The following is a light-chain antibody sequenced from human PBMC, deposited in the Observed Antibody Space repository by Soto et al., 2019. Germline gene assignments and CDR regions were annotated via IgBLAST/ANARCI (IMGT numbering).Light chain of an antibody. V-gene: IGLV2-23*02. CDR3: CSYAGSSTHVV. J-gene: IGLJ2*01. CDR2: EVN. Sequence: QSVLTQPASVSGSPGQSITISCTGASSDVGSYNLVSWYQQHPGKAPKLMIYEVNKRPSGLSNRFSGSKSGNTASLTISGLQAEDEADYYCCSYAGSSTHVVFGGGTKVTVL. CDR1: SSDVGSYNL.